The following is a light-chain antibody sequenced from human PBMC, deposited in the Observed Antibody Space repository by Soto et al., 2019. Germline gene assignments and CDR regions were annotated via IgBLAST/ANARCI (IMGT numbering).Light chain of an antibody. CDR3: HQYGSSPRHT. J-gene: IGKJ2*01. CDR2: GAS. V-gene: IGKV3-20*01. CDR1: QGISNSY. Sequence: EIVLTQSPGTLSLSPGERVTLSCRASQGISNSYLAWYQQKPGQAPRLLIYGASSRATEIPDRFSGSRSGTDFSLTISRLEPEDLAVYYCHQYGSSPRHTFGQGTKLEIK.